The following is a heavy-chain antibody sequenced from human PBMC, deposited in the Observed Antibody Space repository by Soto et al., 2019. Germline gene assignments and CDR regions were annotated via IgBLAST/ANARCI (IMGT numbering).Heavy chain of an antibody. CDR1: GYTFTGYY. CDR2: INPNSGGT. J-gene: IGHJ4*02. V-gene: IGHV1-2*02. Sequence: QVQLVQSGAEVKKPGASVKVSCKASGYTFTGYYMHWVRQAPGQGLEWMGWINPNSGGTNYAQKFQGRVTMTRDTSISTAYMELSRLSSDDTAVYYCARAASAMVVAAHTFDYWGQGTLVTVSS. CDR3: ARAASAMVVAAHTFDY. D-gene: IGHD2-15*01.